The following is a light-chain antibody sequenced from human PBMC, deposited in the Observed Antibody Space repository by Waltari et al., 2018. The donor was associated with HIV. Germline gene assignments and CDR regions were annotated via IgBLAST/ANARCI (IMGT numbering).Light chain of an antibody. V-gene: IGKV3-20*01. CDR1: QSLSSTS. J-gene: IGKJ2*01. Sequence: EVVLTQSTRTLSLSPGERATLSCTASQSLSSTSLAWYQQKPGQAPTLLIYGASNRVAGISDRFSGSGSGTYFTLTISRLEPEDFAVYCFQQYGFSSYTFGQGTKLEIK. CDR2: GAS. CDR3: QQYGFSSYT.